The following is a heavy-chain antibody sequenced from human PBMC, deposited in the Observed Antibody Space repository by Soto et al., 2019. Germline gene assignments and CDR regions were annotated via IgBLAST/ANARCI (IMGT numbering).Heavy chain of an antibody. CDR2: ISSSSSYI. V-gene: IGHV3-21*01. Sequence: GSLRLSCAASGFTFSSYSMNWVRQAPGKGLEWVSSISSSSSYIYYADSVKGRFTISRDNAKNSLYLQMNSLRAEDTAVYYCARDAIAARPFDYWGQGTLVTVSS. D-gene: IGHD6-6*01. CDR3: ARDAIAARPFDY. CDR1: GFTFSSYS. J-gene: IGHJ4*02.